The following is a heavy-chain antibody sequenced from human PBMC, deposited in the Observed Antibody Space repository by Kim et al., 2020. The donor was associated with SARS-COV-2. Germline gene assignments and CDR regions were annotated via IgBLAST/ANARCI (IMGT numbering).Heavy chain of an antibody. CDR2: IYYSGST. V-gene: IGHV4-31*03. CDR1: GGSISSGGYY. Sequence: SETLSLTCTVSGGSISSGGYYWSWIRQHPGKGLEWIGYIYYSGSTYYNPSLKSRVTISVDTSKNQFSLKLSSVTAADTAVYYCAREFGGYGDYYYYGMDVWGQGTTVTVSS. J-gene: IGHJ6*02. CDR3: AREFGGYGDYYYYGMDV. D-gene: IGHD3-16*01.